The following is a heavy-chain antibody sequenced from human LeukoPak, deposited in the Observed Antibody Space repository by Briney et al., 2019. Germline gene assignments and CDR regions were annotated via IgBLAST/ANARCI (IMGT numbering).Heavy chain of an antibody. CDR1: GFTFSSYC. CDR3: AKDRSISWYGDYFVY. J-gene: IGHJ4*02. V-gene: IGHV3-30*02. Sequence: PGRSLRLSCAASGFTFSSYCMHCVLQAPGNGLEWVAFIRIDGSNNYYADSVKGRSTISRDNSKNTLYLQINSLRDEDTAVYYCAKDRSISWYGDYFVYCGQGTLVTVSP. CDR2: IRIDGSNN. D-gene: IGHD6-13*01.